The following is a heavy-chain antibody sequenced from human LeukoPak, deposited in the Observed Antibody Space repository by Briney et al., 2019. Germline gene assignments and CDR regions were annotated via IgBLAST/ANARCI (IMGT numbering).Heavy chain of an antibody. D-gene: IGHD3-22*01. J-gene: IGHJ3*02. Sequence: SETLSPTCTVSGGSISSSSYYWGWIRQPPGKGLEWIGSTHYSGNTYYNPSLKSRVTISVDTSKNQFSLKLSSVTAADTAVYYCARTYYDSSDIYAFDIWGQGTMVTVSS. CDR1: GGSISSSSYY. CDR2: THYSGNT. V-gene: IGHV4-39*01. CDR3: ARTYYDSSDIYAFDI.